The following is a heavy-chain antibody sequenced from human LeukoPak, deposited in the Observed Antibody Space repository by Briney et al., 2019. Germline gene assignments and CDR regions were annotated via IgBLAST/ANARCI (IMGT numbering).Heavy chain of an antibody. D-gene: IGHD4-4*01. CDR1: GFTFSSYA. CDR3: AKDGRLQFVSGPDY. Sequence: RAGGSLRLSCAASGFTFSSYAMHWVRQAPGKGLEWVAVISYDGSNKYYADSVKGRFTISRDNSKNTLYLQMNSLRAEDTAVYYCAKDGRLQFVSGPDYWGQGTLVTVSS. V-gene: IGHV3-30-3*01. CDR2: ISYDGSNK. J-gene: IGHJ4*02.